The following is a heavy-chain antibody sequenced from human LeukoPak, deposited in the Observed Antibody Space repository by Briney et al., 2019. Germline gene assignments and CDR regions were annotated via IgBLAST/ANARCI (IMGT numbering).Heavy chain of an antibody. CDR2: IYYSGST. V-gene: IGHV4-59*12. CDR1: GGSISSYY. J-gene: IGHJ4*02. D-gene: IGHD3-9*01. CDR3: ARDRLVLDY. Sequence: SETLSLTCTVSGGSISSYYWSWIRQPPGKGLEWIGYIYYSGSTYYNPSLKSRVTISVDTSKNQFSLKLSSVTAADTAVYYCARDRLVLDYWGQGTLVTVSS.